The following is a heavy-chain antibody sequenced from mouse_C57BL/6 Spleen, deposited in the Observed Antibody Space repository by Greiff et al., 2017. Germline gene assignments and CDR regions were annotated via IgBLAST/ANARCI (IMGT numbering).Heavy chain of an antibody. V-gene: IGHV8-8*01. Sequence: QVTLKVCGPGILQPSQTLSLTCSFSGFSLSTFGMGVGWIRQPSGKGLEWLAHIWWDDDKYYNPALKSRLTISKDTSKNQVFLKIANVDTADTATYYCARPPLDSPGGWFAYWGQGTLVTVSA. CDR3: ARPPLDSPGGWFAY. J-gene: IGHJ3*01. CDR2: IWWDDDK. D-gene: IGHD3-2*02. CDR1: GFSLSTFGMG.